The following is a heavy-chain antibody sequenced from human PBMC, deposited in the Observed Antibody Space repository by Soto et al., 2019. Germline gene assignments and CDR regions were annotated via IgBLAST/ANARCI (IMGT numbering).Heavy chain of an antibody. CDR2: IYSGGST. J-gene: IGHJ6*02. D-gene: IGHD7-27*01. CDR1: GFTVSSNY. Sequence: GGSLRLSCAASGFTVSSNYMSWVRQAPGKGLEWVSVIYSGGSTYYADSVKGRFTISRHNSKNTLYLQMNSLRAEDTAVYYCARGDGDHFYYYGMDVWGQGTTVTVSS. V-gene: IGHV3-66*01. CDR3: ARGDGDHFYYYGMDV.